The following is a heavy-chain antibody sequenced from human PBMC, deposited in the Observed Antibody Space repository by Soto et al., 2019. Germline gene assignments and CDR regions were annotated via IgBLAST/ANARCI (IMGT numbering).Heavy chain of an antibody. V-gene: IGHV3-7*01. Sequence: EAQLVESGGGLVQPGGSLRLSCAGSGFTSSRYWMSWVHQAPGKGLEWVANIKEDGSETYYVDSVKGRFTISRDNAKNSLYLQMNSLRGEDTAVYYCARGRTWFAPWGQGTLVTVSS. CDR3: ARGRTWFAP. CDR1: GFTSSRYW. CDR2: IKEDGSET. J-gene: IGHJ5*02.